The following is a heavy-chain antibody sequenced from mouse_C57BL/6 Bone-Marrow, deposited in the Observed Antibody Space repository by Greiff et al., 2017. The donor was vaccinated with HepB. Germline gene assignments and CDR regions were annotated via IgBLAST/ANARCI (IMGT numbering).Heavy chain of an antibody. CDR1: GFNIKNTY. J-gene: IGHJ4*01. Sequence: EVQLKESVAELVRPGASVKLSCTASGFNIKNTYMHWVKQRPEQGLEWIGRIDPANGNTKYAPKFQGKATITADTSSNTAYLQLSSLTSEDTAIYYCASIYYYGSSYGANAMDYWGQGTSVTVSS. CDR3: ASIYYYGSSYGANAMDY. D-gene: IGHD1-1*01. CDR2: IDPANGNT. V-gene: IGHV14-3*01.